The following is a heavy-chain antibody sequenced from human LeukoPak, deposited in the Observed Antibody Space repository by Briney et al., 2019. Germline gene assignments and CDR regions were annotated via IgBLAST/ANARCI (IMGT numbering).Heavy chain of an antibody. J-gene: IGHJ6*03. CDR3: ARRGGSGWYGYYYYYMDV. CDR1: GYTFTGYY. CDR2: INPNSGGT. D-gene: IGHD6-19*01. V-gene: IGHV1-2*02. Sequence: GASVKVSCKASGYTFTGYYMHWVRQAPGQGLEWMGWINPNSGGTNYAQKFQGRVTMTRDTSISTAYMELSSLRSEDTAVYYCARRGGSGWYGYYYYYMDVWGKGTTVTVSS.